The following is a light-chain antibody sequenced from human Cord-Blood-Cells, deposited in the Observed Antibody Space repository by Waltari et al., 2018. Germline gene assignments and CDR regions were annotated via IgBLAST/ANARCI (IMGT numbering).Light chain of an antibody. CDR1: SRDVGGVSY. Sequence: QSGLTQPRSVSRSPEQAVTVASAGTSRDVGGVSYVSWSQPHPGKAPKLLIYDVSKRLQGVPDRLSGSKSGHTASLTISGLQAEDEADYYCCSYAGSYVVFGGGTKLTVL. CDR3: CSYAGSYVV. V-gene: IGLV2-11*01. CDR2: DVS. J-gene: IGLJ2*01.